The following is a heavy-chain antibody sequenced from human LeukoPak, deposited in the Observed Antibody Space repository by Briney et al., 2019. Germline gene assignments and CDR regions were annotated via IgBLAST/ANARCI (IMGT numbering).Heavy chain of an antibody. CDR1: GGSISSSSYY. V-gene: IGHV4-39*01. Sequence: SETLSLTCTVSGGSISSSSYYWGWIRQPPGKGLEWIGSIYYSGGTYYNPSLKSRVTISVDTSKNQFSLKLSSVTAADTAVYYCARQPHIVVVPAAITLDAFDIWGQGTMVTVSS. D-gene: IGHD2-2*01. CDR2: IYYSGGT. J-gene: IGHJ3*02. CDR3: ARQPHIVVVPAAITLDAFDI.